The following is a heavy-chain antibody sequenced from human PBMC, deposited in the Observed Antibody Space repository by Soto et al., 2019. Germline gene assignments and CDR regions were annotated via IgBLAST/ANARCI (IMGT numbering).Heavy chain of an antibody. V-gene: IGHV3-21*06. J-gene: IGHJ3*01. CDR1: GFTFGASS. D-gene: IGHD3-9*01. Sequence: VQLVESGGGLVKPGGSLRLSCSASGFTFGASSMNWVRQAPGKGLEWVSSISRDSDSIYYEDSVKGRFTISRDNAKNSLYLQMNSLRAEDTALYFCAVRMTGAFDVWGHGRMVTVSS. CDR2: ISRDSDSI. CDR3: AVRMTGAFDV.